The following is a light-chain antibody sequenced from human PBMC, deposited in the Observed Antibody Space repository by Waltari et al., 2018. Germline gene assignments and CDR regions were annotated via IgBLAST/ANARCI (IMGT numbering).Light chain of an antibody. Sequence: QSVLTQPPSMSGAPGQKVTIPCTGGSSNFGAGYDVHWYQQFPGTAPKLLIFGNTNRPSGVSNRFSGSKSGNTASLTISGLQAEDEADYYCSSYTASTTLIFGGGTKLTVL. CDR3: SSYTASTTLI. V-gene: IGLV1-40*01. CDR1: SSNFGAGYD. J-gene: IGLJ2*01. CDR2: GNT.